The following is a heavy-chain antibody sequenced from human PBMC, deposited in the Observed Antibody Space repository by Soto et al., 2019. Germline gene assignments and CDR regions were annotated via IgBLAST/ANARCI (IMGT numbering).Heavy chain of an antibody. V-gene: IGHV4-59*01. CDR1: GGSISSYY. D-gene: IGHD6-6*01. CDR2: IYYSGST. J-gene: IGHJ5*02. CDR3: ARGNTVAARGWFDP. Sequence: SETLSLTCTVSGGSISSYYWSWIRQPPGKGLEWIGYIYYSGSTNYNPSLKSRVTISVDTSKNQFSLKLSSVTAADTAVYYCARGNTVAARGWFDPWGQGTLVTVSS.